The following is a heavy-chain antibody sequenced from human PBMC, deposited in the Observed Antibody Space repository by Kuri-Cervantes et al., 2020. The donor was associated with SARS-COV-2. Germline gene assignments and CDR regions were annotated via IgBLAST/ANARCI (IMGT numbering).Heavy chain of an antibody. CDR3: GRVSDDTGHYRPFDY. CDR1: GFTFSSYW. CDR2: INQDGSEK. J-gene: IGHJ4*02. Sequence: GESLKISCAASGFTFSSYWMTWVRQAPGKGLECVAKINQDGSEKYHVDSVKGRFTISRDNTKNSLFLQINSLRAEDTAVYYCGRVSDDTGHYRPFDYWGQGTVVTVSS. D-gene: IGHD3-9*01. V-gene: IGHV3-7*01.